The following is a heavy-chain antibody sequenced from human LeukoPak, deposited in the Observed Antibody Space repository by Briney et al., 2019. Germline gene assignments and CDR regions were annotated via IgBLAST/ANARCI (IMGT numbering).Heavy chain of an antibody. D-gene: IGHD1-26*01. V-gene: IGHV4-59*01. J-gene: IGHJ4*02. CDR2: GSYSWST. CDR3: ARAYGSYSFDY. CDR1: GASISSYY. Sequence: SETLSLTCTVSGASISSYYWNWIRQPPGKGLDWIGYGSYSWSTDYNPSLNSRVTISVDTSKNQFSLKLSSVTAADTAVYYCARAYGSYSFDYWGQGTLVTVSS.